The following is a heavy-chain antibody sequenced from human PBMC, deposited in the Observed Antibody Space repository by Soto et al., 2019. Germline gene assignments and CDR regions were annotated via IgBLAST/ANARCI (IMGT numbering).Heavy chain of an antibody. D-gene: IGHD5-18*01. CDR3: ARDISGYSYGYRYYFDY. CDR1: GFTFSSYG. CDR2: IWYDGSNK. Sequence: QVQLVESGGGVVQPGRSLRLSCAASGFTFSSYGMHWVRQAPGKGLEWVAVIWYDGSNKYYADSVKGRFTISRDNSKNTLYLKMNSLRAEYTAVYYCARDISGYSYGYRYYFDYWGQGTLVTVSS. J-gene: IGHJ4*02. V-gene: IGHV3-33*01.